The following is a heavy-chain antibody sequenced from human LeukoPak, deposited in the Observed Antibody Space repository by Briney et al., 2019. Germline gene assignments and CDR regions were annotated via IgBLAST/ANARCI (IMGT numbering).Heavy chain of an antibody. Sequence: GAGVTVSFTPSGETLTTYGISWVGQAPGQGGAWMGSISAYNANTNYAQKLQCRVTITTYTSTSTAYMELRSPRSDDTAVYYCARTHDSSGYDWGQGTLVTVSS. D-gene: IGHD3-22*01. J-gene: IGHJ4*02. CDR3: ARTHDSSGYD. V-gene: IGHV1-18*01. CDR1: GETLTTYG. CDR2: ISAYNANT.